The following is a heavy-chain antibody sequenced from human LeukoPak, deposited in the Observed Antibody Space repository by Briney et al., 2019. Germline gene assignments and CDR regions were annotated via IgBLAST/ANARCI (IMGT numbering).Heavy chain of an antibody. CDR2: IYSGGTT. V-gene: IGHV3-53*01. CDR1: GVSVNSDY. CDR3: ARVYSSSWYLGY. D-gene: IGHD6-13*01. Sequence: GGSLRLSCAASGVSVNSDYMSWVRQAPGKGLEWVSVIYSGGTTYYAESVKGRFTISRDNSKNTLYLQMNSLRAEDTAVYYCARVYSSSWYLGYWGQGTLVTVSS. J-gene: IGHJ4*02.